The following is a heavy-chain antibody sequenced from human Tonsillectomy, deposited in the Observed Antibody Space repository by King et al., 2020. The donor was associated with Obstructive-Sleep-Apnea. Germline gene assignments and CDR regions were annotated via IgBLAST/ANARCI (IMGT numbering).Heavy chain of an antibody. J-gene: IGHJ1*01. V-gene: IGHV5-51*01. D-gene: IGHD2-15*01. CDR2: IYPGDSDT. CDR3: ASLYCSGGSCYPEYFQH. CDR1: GYSFTSYW. Sequence: QLVQSGAEVKKPGESLKISCKGSGYSFTSYWIGWVRQMPGKGLEWMVIIYPGDSDTRYSPSFQGQVTISADKSISTAYLQWSSLKASDTAMYYCASLYCSGGSCYPEYFQHWGQGTLVTVSS.